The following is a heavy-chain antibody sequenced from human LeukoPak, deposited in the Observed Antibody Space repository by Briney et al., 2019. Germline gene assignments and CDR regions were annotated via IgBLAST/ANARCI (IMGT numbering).Heavy chain of an antibody. Sequence: SETLSLTCAVSGYSISSGYYWGWIRQPPGKGLEWIGSIYHSGSTYYNPSLKSRVTISVDTSKNQFSLKLSPVTAADTAVYYCASQYSSGWYRYDYWGQGTLVTVSS. D-gene: IGHD6-19*01. CDR2: IYHSGST. J-gene: IGHJ4*02. V-gene: IGHV4-38-2*01. CDR1: GYSISSGYY. CDR3: ASQYSSGWYRYDY.